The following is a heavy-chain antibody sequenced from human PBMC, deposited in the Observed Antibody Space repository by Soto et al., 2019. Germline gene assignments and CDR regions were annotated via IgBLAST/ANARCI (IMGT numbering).Heavy chain of an antibody. CDR1: GYTFTSYA. Sequence: GGLVKVSCKASGYTFTSYAMHWVRQAPGQRLEWMGWINAGNGNTKYSQKFQGRVTITRDTSASTAYMELSSLRSEDTAVYYCARTPPDSSGDYWGQGTLVAVSS. D-gene: IGHD6-19*01. CDR2: INAGNGNT. J-gene: IGHJ4*02. V-gene: IGHV1-3*01. CDR3: ARTPPDSSGDY.